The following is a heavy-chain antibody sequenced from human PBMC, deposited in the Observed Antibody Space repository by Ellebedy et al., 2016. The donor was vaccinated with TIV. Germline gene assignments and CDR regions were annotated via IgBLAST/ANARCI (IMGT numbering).Heavy chain of an antibody. Sequence: SETLSLXXTVSGGSISSSSYYWGWIRQPAGKGLEWIGRIYTSGSTNYNPSLKSRVTMSVDTSKNQFSLKLSSVTAADTAVYYCASGEMATIVFSNPMGDRFDPWGQGTLVTVSS. CDR1: GGSISSSSYY. CDR3: ASGEMATIVFSNPMGDRFDP. J-gene: IGHJ5*02. D-gene: IGHD5-24*01. CDR2: IYTSGST. V-gene: IGHV4-61*02.